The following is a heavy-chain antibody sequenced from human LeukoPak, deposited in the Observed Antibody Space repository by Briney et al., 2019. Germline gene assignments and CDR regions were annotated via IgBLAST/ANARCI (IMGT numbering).Heavy chain of an antibody. CDR1: GGSISSYY. J-gene: IGHJ4*02. D-gene: IGHD1-1*01. CDR2: IYYSGST. CDR3: ARGGVGLLDPFDY. Sequence: HSETLSLTCTVSGGSISSYYWSWIRQPPGKGLEWIGYIYYSGSTNYNPSLKSRVTISVDTSKNQFSLKLSSVTAADTAVYYCARGGVGLLDPFDYWGQGTLVTVSS. V-gene: IGHV4-59*01.